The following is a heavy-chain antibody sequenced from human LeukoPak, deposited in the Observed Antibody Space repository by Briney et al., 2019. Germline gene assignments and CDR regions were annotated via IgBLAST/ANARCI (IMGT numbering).Heavy chain of an antibody. Sequence: GASVKVSCKASGYTFTSYGISWVRQAPGQGLEWMGWISAYNGNTNYAQKLQGRVTMTTDTSTSTAYMELRNLRSDDTAVYYCARAPYYDSSGYYSTWGQGTLVTVSS. CDR3: ARAPYYDSSGYYST. V-gene: IGHV1-18*01. D-gene: IGHD3-22*01. CDR1: GYTFTSYG. J-gene: IGHJ5*02. CDR2: ISAYNGNT.